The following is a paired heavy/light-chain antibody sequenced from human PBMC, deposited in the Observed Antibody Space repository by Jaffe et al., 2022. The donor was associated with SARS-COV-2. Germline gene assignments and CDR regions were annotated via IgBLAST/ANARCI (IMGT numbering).Light chain of an antibody. J-gene: IGLJ2*01. CDR3: QSYDSSLSAL. Sequence: QSVLTQPPSVSGAPGQRVTISCTGSSSNIGAGYDVHWYQQLPGTAPKLLIYGNSNRPSGVPDRFSGSKSGTSASLAISGLQAEDEADYYCQSYDSSLSALFGGGTKLTVL. CDR2: GNS. CDR1: SSNIGAGYD. V-gene: IGLV1-40*01.
Heavy chain of an antibody. CDR3: ARTRYYDFWSGYPQGDYYYYGMDV. J-gene: IGHJ6*02. CDR1: GGSISSGSYY. CDR2: IYTSGST. V-gene: IGHV4-61*02. Sequence: QVQLQESGPGLVKPSQTLSLTCTVSGGSISSGSYYWSWIRQPAGKGLEWIGRIYTSGSTNYNPSLKSRVTISVDTSKNQFSLKLSSVTAADTAVYYCARTRYYDFWSGYPQGDYYYYGMDVWGQGTTVNVSS. D-gene: IGHD3-3*01.